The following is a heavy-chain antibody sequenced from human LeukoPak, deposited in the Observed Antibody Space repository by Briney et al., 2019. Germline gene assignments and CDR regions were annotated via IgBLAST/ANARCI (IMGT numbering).Heavy chain of an antibody. CDR2: INHSGST. Sequence: SETLSLTCAVYGGSFSGYYWGWIRQPPGKGLEWIGEINHSGSTNYNPSLKSRVTISVDTSKNQFSLKLSSVTAADTPVYYCARPYDSSGESFDYWGQGTLVTVSS. J-gene: IGHJ4*02. CDR3: ARPYDSSGESFDY. D-gene: IGHD3-22*01. CDR1: GGSFSGYY. V-gene: IGHV4-34*01.